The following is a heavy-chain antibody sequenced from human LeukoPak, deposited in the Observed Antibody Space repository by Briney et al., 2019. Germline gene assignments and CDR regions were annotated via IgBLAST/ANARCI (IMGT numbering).Heavy chain of an antibody. Sequence: PGGSLRLSCAASGFTFDDYAMHWVRHAPGKGLEWVSGISWNSGSIGYADSVKGRFTISRDNAKNSLYLQMNSLRAEDTALYYCAKDIRGYGDYGTFDYWGQGTLVTVSS. CDR1: GFTFDDYA. CDR3: AKDIRGYGDYGTFDY. V-gene: IGHV3-9*01. J-gene: IGHJ4*02. CDR2: ISWNSGSI. D-gene: IGHD4-17*01.